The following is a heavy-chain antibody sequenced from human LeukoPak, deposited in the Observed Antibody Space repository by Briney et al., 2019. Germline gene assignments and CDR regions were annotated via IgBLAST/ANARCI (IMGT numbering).Heavy chain of an antibody. D-gene: IGHD5-18*01. Sequence: SETLSLTCAVYGGSFSGYYWSWIRQPPGKGLEWIGEINHSGSTNYNPSLKSRVTISVDTSKNQFSLRLSSVTAADTAVYYCARGAAGYSYGWGQGTLVTVSS. CDR3: ARGAAGYSYG. J-gene: IGHJ4*02. V-gene: IGHV4-34*01. CDR1: GGSFSGYY. CDR2: INHSGST.